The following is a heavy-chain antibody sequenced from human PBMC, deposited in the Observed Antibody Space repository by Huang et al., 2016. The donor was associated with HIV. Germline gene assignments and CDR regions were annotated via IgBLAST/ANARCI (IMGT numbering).Heavy chain of an antibody. CDR1: GYPFTGDY. D-gene: IGHD2-15*01. CDR2: MNPNRVGT. V-gene: IGHV1-2*02. Sequence: QVQLVQSGAEVKKPGASVKVSCKASGYPFTGDYIHWVRQAPGQGPEWMGWMNPNRVGTNYAQKCQGRFTMTRYTSISTAYMELSRLRSDDSAVYYCAKTRRGVAPASLDYWGQGTLVTVSS. J-gene: IGHJ4*02. CDR3: AKTRRGVAPASLDY.